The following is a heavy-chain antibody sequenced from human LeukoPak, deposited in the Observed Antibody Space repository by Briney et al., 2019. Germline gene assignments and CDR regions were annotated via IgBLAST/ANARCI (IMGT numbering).Heavy chain of an antibody. D-gene: IGHD3-10*01. Sequence: GGSLRLSCAASGFTFSSYTMTWVRRAPGKGLEWVSSISSSTSYIYYADSVKGRFTVSRDNVKNSLYLQMNSLRAEDTAVYYCARDRPNYYASGSYYGIDYWGQGTLLTVSS. CDR3: ARDRPNYYASGSYYGIDY. CDR1: GFTFSSYT. V-gene: IGHV3-21*01. J-gene: IGHJ4*02. CDR2: ISSSTSYI.